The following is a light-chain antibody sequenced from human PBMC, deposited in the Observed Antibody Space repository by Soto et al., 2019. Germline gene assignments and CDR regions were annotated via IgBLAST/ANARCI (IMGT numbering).Light chain of an antibody. V-gene: IGLV3-10*01. J-gene: IGLJ2*01. CDR2: GHN. Sequence: SYELTQPPSVSVSPGQTARITCSGDALPKKNAYWYQQRSGQAPVLVIYGHNKRPSGIPERFSVSSSGTVATLTISGAQVEDEADYFCYSTDSSNSRGVFGGGTKLTVL. CDR3: YSTDSSNSRGV. CDR1: ALPKKN.